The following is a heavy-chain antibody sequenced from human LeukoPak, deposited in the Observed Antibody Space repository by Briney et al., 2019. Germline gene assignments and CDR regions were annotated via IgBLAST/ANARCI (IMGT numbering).Heavy chain of an antibody. CDR3: AQAWRWLQPNY. CDR2: ISYDGSNK. J-gene: IGHJ4*02. CDR1: GFTFSSYG. D-gene: IGHD5-24*01. Sequence: GGSLRLSCAASGFTFSSYGMHWVHQAPGKGLEWAAVISYDGSNKYYADSVKGRFTISRDNSMNTLYLQMNSLRDEDTAVYYCAQAWRWLQPNYWGQGTLVTVSS. V-gene: IGHV3-30*18.